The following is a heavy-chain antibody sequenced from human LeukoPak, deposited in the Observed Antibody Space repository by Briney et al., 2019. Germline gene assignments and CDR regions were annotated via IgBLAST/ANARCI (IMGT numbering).Heavy chain of an antibody. Sequence: SETLSLTCTVSGGSISSYYWSWIRQPPGKGLEWIGYIYYSGSTNYNPSLKSRVTISVDTSKNQLSPKLSSVTAADTAVYYCARADRYYYGMDVWGQGTTATVSS. J-gene: IGHJ6*02. CDR1: GGSISSYY. CDR3: ARADRYYYGMDV. V-gene: IGHV4-59*08. CDR2: IYYSGST.